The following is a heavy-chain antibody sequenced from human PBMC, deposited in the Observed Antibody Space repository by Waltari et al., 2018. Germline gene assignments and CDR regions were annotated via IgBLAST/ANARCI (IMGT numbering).Heavy chain of an antibody. D-gene: IGHD3-10*01. J-gene: IGHJ5*02. CDR3: ARGGLRYYDSGSQPYNWFGP. Sequence: QVQLQESGPGLVKPSETLSLTCTVSNGSINNFSWSCIRQPPGKGLGWIGDPYFSGTATYNPSLKSRGTISVDTSKNQFSLKLTSVNAADTATYYCARGGLRYYDSGSQPYNWFGPWGQGIMVSVSS. CDR2: PYFSGTA. CDR1: NGSINNFS. V-gene: IGHV4-59*01.